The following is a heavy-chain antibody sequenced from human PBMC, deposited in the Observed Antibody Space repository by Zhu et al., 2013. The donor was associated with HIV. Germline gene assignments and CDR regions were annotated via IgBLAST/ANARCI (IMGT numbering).Heavy chain of an antibody. Sequence: QVQLVQSGAEVKKPGASVKVSCKASGYTFTNYDINWVRQVNGHGLEWVGWMSPHSGNTGYAQKFQGRVTMTRNTSITTAYMELSSLRSEDTAVYYCARLSDREYRSGGSCFDYWYFDLWVVAPWSLSPQ. CDR1: GYTFTNYD. CDR2: MSPHSGNT. D-gene: IGHD2-15*01. CDR3: ARLSDREYRSGGSCFDYWYFDL. J-gene: IGHJ2*01. V-gene: IGHV1-8*01.